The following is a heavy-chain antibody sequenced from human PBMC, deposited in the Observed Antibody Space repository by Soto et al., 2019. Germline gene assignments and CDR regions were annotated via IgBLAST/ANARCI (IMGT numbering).Heavy chain of an antibody. D-gene: IGHD3-10*01. CDR1: GFTFSSYV. CDR3: AAQSTMVRGVIDY. Sequence: GGSLRLSCAASGFTFSSYVMSWVRQAPGKGLEWVSAISGSGGSTYYADSVKGRFTISRDNSKNTLYLQMNSLRAEDTAVYYCAAQSTMVRGVIDYWGQGTLVTVSS. CDR2: ISGSGGST. V-gene: IGHV3-23*01. J-gene: IGHJ4*02.